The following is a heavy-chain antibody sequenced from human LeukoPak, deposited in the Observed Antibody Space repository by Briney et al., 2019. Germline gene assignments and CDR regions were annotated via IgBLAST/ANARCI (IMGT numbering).Heavy chain of an antibody. CDR2: INHSGIT. J-gene: IGHJ6*03. CDR1: GGSFSGHY. CDR3: ARGLREFGYYYYHMDV. V-gene: IGHV4-34*01. Sequence: SETLSLTCAAYGGSFSGHYWSWIRQPPGKGLEWIAEINHSGITNYNPSLKSRLTISVDTSKNQFSLRLSSVTAADTAVYYCARGLREFGYYYYHMDVWGKGTTVTVSS. D-gene: IGHD3-10*01.